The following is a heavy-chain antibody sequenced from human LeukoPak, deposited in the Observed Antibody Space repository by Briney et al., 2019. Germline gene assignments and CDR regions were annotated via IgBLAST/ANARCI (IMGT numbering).Heavy chain of an antibody. CDR2: IYTSGST. CDR3: AGATVTSYYYYMDV. V-gene: IGHV4-4*07. J-gene: IGHJ6*03. CDR1: GGSLSMYY. Sequence: SETLSLTCTVSGGSLSMYYWSWIRHPAGKGLEWIGRIYTSGSTNYNPSLKSRVTISVDKSKIQFSLKLGSVAAAGTAVYYCAGATVTSYYYYMDVWGKGTTVTVSS. D-gene: IGHD4-17*01.